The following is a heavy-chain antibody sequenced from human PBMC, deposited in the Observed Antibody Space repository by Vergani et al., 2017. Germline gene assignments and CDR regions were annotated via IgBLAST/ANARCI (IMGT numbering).Heavy chain of an antibody. Sequence: QVQLVQSGAEVKKPGSSVKVSCKASGGTFSSYAISWVRQAPGQGLEWMGRIIPIFGTANYAQKCQGRVTITADESTSTAYMELSSLRSEDTAVYYCAGDAFRAGDGDWFDPWGQGTLVTVSS. D-gene: IGHD7-27*01. CDR1: GGTFSSYA. V-gene: IGHV1-69*13. J-gene: IGHJ5*02. CDR2: IIPIFGTA. CDR3: AGDAFRAGDGDWFDP.